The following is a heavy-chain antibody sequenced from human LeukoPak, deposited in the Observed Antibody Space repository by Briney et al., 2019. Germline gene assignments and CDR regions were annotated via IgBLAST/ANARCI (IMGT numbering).Heavy chain of an antibody. V-gene: IGHV3-23*01. D-gene: IGHD4-17*01. CDR2: ISGSGGST. CDR3: AKDSSFSYGDPADAFDI. J-gene: IGHJ3*02. CDR1: GFTVSSNY. Sequence: PGGSLRLSCAASGFTVSSNYMSWVRQAPGKGLEWVSAISGSGGSTYYADSVKGRFTISRDNSKNTLYLQMNSLRAEDTAVYYCAKDSSFSYGDPADAFDIWGQGTMVTVSS.